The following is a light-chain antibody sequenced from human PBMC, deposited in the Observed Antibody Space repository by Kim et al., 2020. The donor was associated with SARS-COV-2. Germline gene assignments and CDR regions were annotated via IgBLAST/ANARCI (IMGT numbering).Light chain of an antibody. J-gene: IGKJ1*01. V-gene: IGKV1-27*01. Sequence: ASVGDRVPLTCRARQDIANSLAWYQQKPGKVPQVLIYASSTLQSGVPSRFSGSGSGTEFTLTIGSLQTEDGATYYCQKYNSAPWTFGPGTKVEIK. CDR3: QKYNSAPWT. CDR1: QDIANS. CDR2: ASS.